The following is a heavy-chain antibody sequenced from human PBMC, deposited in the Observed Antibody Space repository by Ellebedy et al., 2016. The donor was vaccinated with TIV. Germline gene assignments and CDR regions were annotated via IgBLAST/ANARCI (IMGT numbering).Heavy chain of an antibody. Sequence: MPSETLSLTCAVSGGSLRGYFWSWIRQPPGKGLEWYGEINGGSTSYSPTLKSRVTISMDTSKNQFSLNLTSVTAADTAMYYCARGETYGIWGQGTLVTVSS. J-gene: IGHJ4*02. CDR1: GGSLRGYF. D-gene: IGHD1-1*01. CDR2: INGGST. V-gene: IGHV4-34*01. CDR3: ARGETYGI.